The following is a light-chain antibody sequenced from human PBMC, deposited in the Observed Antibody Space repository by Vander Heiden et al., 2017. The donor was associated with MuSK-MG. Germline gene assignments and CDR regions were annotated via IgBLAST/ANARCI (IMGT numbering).Light chain of an antibody. J-gene: IGKJ1*01. V-gene: IGKV1-39*01. CDR1: QGISSY. Sequence: DIQMTQSPSSLSASVGDRVTITCRASQGISSYLNWYQQKPGKAPKLLIYATSTLQSGVPSRFSDNESGTDFTLTISGLQPDDFATYYCQHTDSTTWTFGQGTKVEIK. CDR3: QHTDSTTWT. CDR2: ATS.